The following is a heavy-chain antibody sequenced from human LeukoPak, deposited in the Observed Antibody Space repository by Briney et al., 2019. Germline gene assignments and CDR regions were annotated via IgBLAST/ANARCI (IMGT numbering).Heavy chain of an antibody. Sequence: SETLSLTCTVSGYSISSVYYWGWMRQPPGKGLEWIGSIYYSGNTYYNASLKSRVTISLDTSRNQFSLKLNSVTAADTAVYYCAKSNGYGLVDIWGQGTMVTVSS. D-gene: IGHD3-10*01. J-gene: IGHJ3*02. CDR1: GYSISSVYY. V-gene: IGHV4-38-2*02. CDR2: IYYSGNT. CDR3: AKSNGYGLVDI.